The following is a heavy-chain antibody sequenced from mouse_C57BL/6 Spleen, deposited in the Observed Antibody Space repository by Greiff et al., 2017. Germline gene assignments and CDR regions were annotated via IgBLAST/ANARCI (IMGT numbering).Heavy chain of an antibody. J-gene: IGHJ2*01. CDR3: ASRYGNYFDY. CDR2: IYPGDGDT. CDR1: GYAFSSYW. V-gene: IGHV1-80*01. Sequence: VQRVESGAELVKPGASVKISCKASGYAFSSYWINWVKQRPGKGLEWIGQIYPGDGDTNYNGKFKGKATLTADTSSSTAYMQLSSLTSEGSAVYFCASRYGNYFDYWGQGTNLTVSS. D-gene: IGHD2-1*01.